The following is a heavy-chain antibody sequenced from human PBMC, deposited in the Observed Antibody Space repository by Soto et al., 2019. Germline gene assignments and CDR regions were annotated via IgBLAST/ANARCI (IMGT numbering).Heavy chain of an antibody. CDR1: GGTFSSYA. CDR3: AREENCGLYEGRVYRNLDW. D-gene: IGHD6-19*01. J-gene: IGHJ4*02. CDR2: IIPIFGTA. V-gene: IGHV1-69*06. Sequence: QVQLVQSGAEVKKPGSSVKVSCKASGGTFSSYAISWVRQAPGQGLAWMGGIIPIFGTANYAPTFQGRVKITADKSRITANIERSSLRSDYTAVNYSAREENCGLYEGRVYRNLDWWGRETINTVTS.